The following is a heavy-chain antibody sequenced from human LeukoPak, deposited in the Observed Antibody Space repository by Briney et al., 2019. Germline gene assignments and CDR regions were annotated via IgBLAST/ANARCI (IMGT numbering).Heavy chain of an antibody. V-gene: IGHV3-33*01. D-gene: IGHD5-18*01. CDR3: ARELSDMVADN. CDR1: GFTFSTYG. Sequence: GGSLRLSCAASGFTFSTYGMHWVRQAPGKGLEWVAVIRYDGSNKNYGDSVKGRFTISRDNAKNNLYLQMNSLRAEDTAVYYCARELSDMVADNWGQGTLVTVSS. CDR2: IRYDGSNK. J-gene: IGHJ4*02.